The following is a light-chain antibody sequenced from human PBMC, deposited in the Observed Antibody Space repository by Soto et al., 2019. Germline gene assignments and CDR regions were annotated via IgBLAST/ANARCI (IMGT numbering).Light chain of an antibody. Sequence: EIVLTQSPATLSLSPGERATLSCRASQSVDGYLAWYQQKPGQAPRLLIYGASTRATGVTARFRGGGSGTEFTLTISSLQSEDSAVYYCQQYHKRSPITFGQGTRLEIK. CDR2: GAS. CDR1: QSVDGY. CDR3: QQYHKRSPIT. V-gene: IGKV3-15*01. J-gene: IGKJ5*01.